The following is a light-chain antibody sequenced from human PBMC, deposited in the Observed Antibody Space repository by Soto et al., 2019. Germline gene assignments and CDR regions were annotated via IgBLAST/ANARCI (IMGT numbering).Light chain of an antibody. Sequence: EVGMTQSPATLSVSPGERATLSCRASQSVSSNLAWYQQKPGQTPRLLMYGASTRATGIPARFSGSGSGTEFTLTISSLQSEDFAVYYCQQYHKWPPFTFGG. CDR2: GAS. V-gene: IGKV3-15*01. CDR1: QSVSSN. J-gene: IGKJ4*01. CDR3: QQYHKWPPFT.